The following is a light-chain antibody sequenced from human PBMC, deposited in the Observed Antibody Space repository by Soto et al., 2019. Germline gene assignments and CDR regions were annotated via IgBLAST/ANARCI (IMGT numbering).Light chain of an antibody. V-gene: IGKV3-15*01. Sequence: IEISRSPATQSVCPGVRATLSCWASQSVSSNLALYQQKPSQAPRLLIYGASTRATGIPATFSGSGSGTEFTLTISSLQAPDFAVFYCQEQNNRSTITFGGGTQVEIK. CDR2: GAS. J-gene: IGKJ4*01. CDR1: QSVSSN. CDR3: QEQNNRSTIT.